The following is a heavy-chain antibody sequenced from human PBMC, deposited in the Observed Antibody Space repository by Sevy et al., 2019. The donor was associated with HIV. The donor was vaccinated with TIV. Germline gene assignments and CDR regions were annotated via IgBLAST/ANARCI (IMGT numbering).Heavy chain of an antibody. CDR1: GYSFIHYQ. V-gene: IGHV5-51*01. D-gene: IGHD2-2*01. CDR2: IYPGDSDI. CDR3: ARLNNALDY. Sequence: GETLKISCEGSGYSFIHYQIAWVRQMPGKGLEWMGTIYPGDSDIRYSPRFQGQVTISADKSISTAYLQWNSLKASDTAMYYCARLNNALDYWGQGTLVTVSS. J-gene: IGHJ4*02.